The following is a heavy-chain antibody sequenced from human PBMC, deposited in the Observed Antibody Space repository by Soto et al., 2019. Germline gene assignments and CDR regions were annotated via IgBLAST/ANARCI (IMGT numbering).Heavy chain of an antibody. Sequence: GGSLRLSCAASGFSFSLYGMQWVRQAPGKGLEWVAVIWYDGSNKYYADSVKGRFTISRDNSKNTLYLQMNSLRAEDTAVYYCAKVWAHSGSYYLLPPDYWGQGTLVTVSS. V-gene: IGHV3-33*06. CDR3: AKVWAHSGSYYLLPPDY. CDR2: IWYDGSNK. J-gene: IGHJ4*02. D-gene: IGHD1-26*01. CDR1: GFSFSLYG.